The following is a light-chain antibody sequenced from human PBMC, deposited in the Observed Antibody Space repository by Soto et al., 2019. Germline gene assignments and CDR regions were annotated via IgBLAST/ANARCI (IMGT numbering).Light chain of an antibody. CDR2: DAS. CDR1: QSVNRK. Sequence: EIVLTQSPATLPVSPGERATLSCRASQSVNRKLAWYQQRPGQAPRLLIYDASIRATGIPARFSGSGSGTECTLTISSLQSEDFAVYYCQQYKNWPPVYSFGQGTKLDIK. J-gene: IGKJ2*03. V-gene: IGKV3D-15*01. CDR3: QQYKNWPPVYS.